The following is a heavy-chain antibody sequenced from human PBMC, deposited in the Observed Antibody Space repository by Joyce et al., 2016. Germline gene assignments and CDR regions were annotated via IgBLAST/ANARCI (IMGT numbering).Heavy chain of an antibody. D-gene: IGHD3-9*01. CDR3: ARHPTSYAPLTGYFEY. CDR1: GGSITNAS. J-gene: IGHJ4*02. Sequence: QVQLQESGPGRVKPSGTLSLTCTVSGGSITNASWSWIRQSPGKGLEWVGYFHYSWSAYYNPSLKSRVSMSIDTSKHQFSVKLTSVTAADTAVYYCARHPTSYAPLTGYFEYWGQGTLITVSS. V-gene: IGHV4-59*08. CDR2: FHYSWSA.